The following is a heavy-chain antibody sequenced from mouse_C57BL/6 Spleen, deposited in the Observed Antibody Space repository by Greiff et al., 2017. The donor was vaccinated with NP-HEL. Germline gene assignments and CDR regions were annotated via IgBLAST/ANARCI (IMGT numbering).Heavy chain of an antibody. Sequence: QVQLQQSGAELARPGASVKMSCKASGYTFTSYTMHWVKQRPGQGLEWIGYINPSSGYTKYNQKFKDKATLTADTSSSTAYMQLSSLTYEDSAVYYCARSRYYGSNPAWFAYWGQGTLVTVSA. D-gene: IGHD1-1*01. CDR2: INPSSGYT. CDR1: GYTFTSYT. J-gene: IGHJ3*01. CDR3: ARSRYYGSNPAWFAY. V-gene: IGHV1-4*01.